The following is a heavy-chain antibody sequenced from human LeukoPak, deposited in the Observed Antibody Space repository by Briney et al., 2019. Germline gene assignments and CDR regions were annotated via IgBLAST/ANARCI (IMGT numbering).Heavy chain of an antibody. CDR1: GGSFSGYY. CDR3: APRGDIEHSYGYGKWFDP. CDR2: INHSGST. D-gene: IGHD5-18*01. Sequence: KPSETLSLTCAVYGGSFSGYYWSWIRQPPGKRLEWIGEINHSGSTNYNASLKSRVTVSVDSSKNQFSLRLSSVTAADTAVYYCAPRGDIEHSYGYGKWFDPWGQGTRVTVPS. V-gene: IGHV4-34*01. J-gene: IGHJ5*02.